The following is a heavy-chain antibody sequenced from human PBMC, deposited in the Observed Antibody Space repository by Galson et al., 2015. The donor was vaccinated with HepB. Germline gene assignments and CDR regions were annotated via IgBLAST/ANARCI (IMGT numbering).Heavy chain of an antibody. CDR1: GFTFNNYA. D-gene: IGHD5/OR15-5a*01. V-gene: IGHV3-23*01. Sequence: SCAASGFTFNNYAMGWVRQAPGKGLKWVSTVSSSGNYIYYSDSVKGRFTISRDNSKNTLFLQLNSLRAEDTALYYCAIVRRDIASTWVDFWGQGTLVTVSS. CDR2: VSSSGNYI. CDR3: AIVRRDIASTWVDF. J-gene: IGHJ4*02.